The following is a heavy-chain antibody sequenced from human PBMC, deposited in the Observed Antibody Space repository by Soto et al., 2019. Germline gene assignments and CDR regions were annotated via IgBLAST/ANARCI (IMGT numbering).Heavy chain of an antibody. D-gene: IGHD6-13*01. J-gene: IGHJ4*02. Sequence: QVQLQESGPGLVKPSQTLSLTCAVSGGSISGGDYYWTWIRQHPWKGLEWIGYIYYSGSTYYNPSLTDRLTLVGGKAKNQFPPELSSVTAADNGVFYWGGGNGYYCDYWGQGILVTVSS. CDR1: GGSISGGDYY. V-gene: IGHV4-30-4*08. CDR2: IYYSGST. CDR3: GGGNGYYCDY.